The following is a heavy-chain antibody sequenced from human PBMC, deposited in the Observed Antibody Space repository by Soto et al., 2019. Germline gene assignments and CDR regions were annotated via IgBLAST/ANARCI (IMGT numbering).Heavy chain of an antibody. CDR1: GFTFSSYW. Sequence: EVQLVESGGGLVQPGGSLRLSCEASGFTFSSYWMSWIRQAPGKGLEWVANVNQDGSQSYLVDSVQGRFFMSRDNAKNSLFLQMNSLRAEDTAVYYCVRDGSGGWYFDSWGQGTLVTVSS. CDR3: VRDGSGGWYFDS. V-gene: IGHV3-7*01. J-gene: IGHJ4*02. D-gene: IGHD6-19*01. CDR2: VNQDGSQS.